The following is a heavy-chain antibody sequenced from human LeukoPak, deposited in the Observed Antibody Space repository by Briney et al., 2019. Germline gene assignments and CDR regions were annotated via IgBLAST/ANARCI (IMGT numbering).Heavy chain of an antibody. D-gene: IGHD1-7*01. V-gene: IGHV2-5*08. Sequence: TLSLTCTVSGGSISSGDYYWSWIRQPPGKALEWLAVIYWDDDKRFSPSLKNRLTITKDTSKNQVVLTMTNMDTVDTATYYCAYRHLTELFGLGPFDSWGQGTPVTASS. CDR3: AYRHLTELFGLGPFDS. J-gene: IGHJ4*02. CDR1: GGSISSGDYY. CDR2: IYWDDDK.